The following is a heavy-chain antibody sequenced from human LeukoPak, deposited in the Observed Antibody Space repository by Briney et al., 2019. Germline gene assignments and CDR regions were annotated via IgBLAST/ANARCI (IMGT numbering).Heavy chain of an antibody. Sequence: GGSLRLSCAASGFTFSSYEMNWVRQAPGKGLEGVSYISSSGSTIYYADSVKGRFTISRDNAKNSLYLQMNSLRAEDTAVYYCASYYDFWSGYYTYYFDYWGQGTLVTVSS. CDR3: ASYYDFWSGYYTYYFDY. V-gene: IGHV3-48*03. D-gene: IGHD3-3*01. CDR2: ISSSGSTI. J-gene: IGHJ4*02. CDR1: GFTFSSYE.